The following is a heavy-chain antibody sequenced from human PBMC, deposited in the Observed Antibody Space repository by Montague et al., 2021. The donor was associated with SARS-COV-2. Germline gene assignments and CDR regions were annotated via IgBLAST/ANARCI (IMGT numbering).Heavy chain of an antibody. CDR3: ERVGGNHYRYFDY. D-gene: IGHD1-26*01. CDR2: IYTSGST. V-gene: IGHV4-61*02. CDR1: GDSVSSEIYY. J-gene: IGHJ4*02. Sequence: TLSLTCTVSGDSVSSEIYYWSWIRQPAGKGLEWIGLIYTSGSTNYNPPLRIRVTISVYTSKNHFSLRLISVTAADTAVYYCERVGGNHYRYFDYWGQGTLVTVSS.